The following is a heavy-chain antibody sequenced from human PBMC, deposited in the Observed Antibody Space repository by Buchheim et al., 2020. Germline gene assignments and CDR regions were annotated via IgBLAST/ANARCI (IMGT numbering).Heavy chain of an antibody. CDR3: ARVTYVTNNYGVCFDP. V-gene: IGHV3-11*01. CDR2: IGTTGSPI. Sequence: QVQMVESGGGLVKPGGSLRLSCTASGFSFGEHYMGWIRQAPGKGLEWVSYIGTTGSPIYYVDAVKGRFTVSRDNAEDSLFLQMNSLRDDDTAVYYCARVTYVTNNYGVCFDPWGQ. J-gene: IGHJ5*02. CDR1: GFSFGEHY. D-gene: IGHD5-24*01.